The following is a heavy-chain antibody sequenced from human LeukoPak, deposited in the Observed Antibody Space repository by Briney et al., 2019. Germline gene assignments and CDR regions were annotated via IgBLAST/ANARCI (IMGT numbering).Heavy chain of an antibody. V-gene: IGHV4-34*01. D-gene: IGHD3-3*01. CDR1: GGSFSGYY. J-gene: IGHJ4*02. Sequence: PSETLSLTCAVYGGSFSGYYWSWIRQPPGKGLEWIGEINHSGSTNYNPSLKSRVTISVDTSKNQFSLKLSSVTAADTAVYYCARGRVLRFLEWLPDFDYWGQGTLVTVSS. CDR3: ARGRVLRFLEWLPDFDY. CDR2: INHSGST.